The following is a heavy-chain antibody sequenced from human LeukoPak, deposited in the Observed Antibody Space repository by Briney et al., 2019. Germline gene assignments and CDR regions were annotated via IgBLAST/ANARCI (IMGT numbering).Heavy chain of an antibody. Sequence: PGGSLRLSCAASGFTVSSNYMSWVRQAPGKGLEWVSVIYSGGSTYYADSVKGRFTISRDNSKNTLYLQMNSLRAEDTAVYYCARSSFRGGSEDVDYWGQGTLVTVSS. J-gene: IGHJ4*02. D-gene: IGHD3-10*01. CDR1: GFTVSSNY. CDR3: ARSSFRGGSEDVDY. V-gene: IGHV3-66*01. CDR2: IYSGGST.